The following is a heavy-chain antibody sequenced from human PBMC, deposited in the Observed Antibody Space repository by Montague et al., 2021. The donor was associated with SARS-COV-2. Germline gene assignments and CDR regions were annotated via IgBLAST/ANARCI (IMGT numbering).Heavy chain of an antibody. Sequence: SLRLSCAASGFTFSNYAMHWVRQAPGKGLECVSAISSDRGNTSYADSVKGRFTISRGNSKNTLYLQMGGLRAEDTAVYYCARGRAVAVYDYWGQGTLVTVSS. J-gene: IGHJ4*02. CDR1: GFTFSNYA. CDR3: ARGRAVAVYDY. D-gene: IGHD6-19*01. V-gene: IGHV3-64*02. CDR2: ISSDRGNT.